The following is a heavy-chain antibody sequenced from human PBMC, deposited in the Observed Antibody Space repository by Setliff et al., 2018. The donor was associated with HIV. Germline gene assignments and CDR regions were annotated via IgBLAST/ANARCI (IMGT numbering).Heavy chain of an antibody. Sequence: ASVKVSCKASGGTFSSYAISWVRQAPGQGLEWMGGIIPIFGTANYAQKFQGRVTITADESTSTAYMELSSLRSEDTAVYYCASPSTYYNFWSGYYTAYYYGMDVWGQGTTVTVSS. D-gene: IGHD3-3*01. CDR3: ASPSTYYNFWSGYYTAYYYGMDV. J-gene: IGHJ6*02. CDR2: IIPIFGTA. V-gene: IGHV1-69*13. CDR1: GGTFSSYA.